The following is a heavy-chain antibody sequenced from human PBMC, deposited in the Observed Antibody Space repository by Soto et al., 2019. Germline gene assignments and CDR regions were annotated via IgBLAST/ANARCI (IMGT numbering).Heavy chain of an antibody. V-gene: IGHV4-59*01. Sequence: SETLSLTCTVSGGSISSYYWSWIRQPPGKGLEWIGYIYYSGSTNYNPSLKSRVTISVDTSKNQFSLKLSSVTAADTAVYYCARGSSFPYWFDPWGQGTLVTVSS. D-gene: IGHD6-13*01. CDR3: ARGSSFPYWFDP. CDR1: GGSISSYY. CDR2: IYYSGST. J-gene: IGHJ5*02.